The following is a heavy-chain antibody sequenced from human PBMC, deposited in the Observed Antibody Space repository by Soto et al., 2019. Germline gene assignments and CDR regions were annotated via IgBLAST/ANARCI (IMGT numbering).Heavy chain of an antibody. CDR2: IDWDGDK. V-gene: IGHV2-70*04. CDR1: GISLSTSEVR. J-gene: IGHJ3*02. Sequence: SGPPLVNPTQTVTLTCTLSGISLSTSEVRVNWIRQPPGKALEWLARIDWDGDKFYSTSLRTRLTISKDTSKNQVVLTMTNMEPVDTATYYCARTVDTTVVTRDAFDIWGQGTMVTVSS. D-gene: IGHD5-18*01. CDR3: ARTVDTTVVTRDAFDI.